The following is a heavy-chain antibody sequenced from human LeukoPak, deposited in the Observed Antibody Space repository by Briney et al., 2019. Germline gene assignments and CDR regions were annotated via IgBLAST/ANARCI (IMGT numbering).Heavy chain of an antibody. CDR1: GFIFSRYG. J-gene: IGHJ5*02. CDR3: ARVNRGAYDS. V-gene: IGHV3-23*01. CDR2: ISGSGGYT. Sequence: PGGTLRLSCGASGFIFSRYGMSWVRQAPGKGLQWVSGISGSGGYTYYADSVKGRFSISRDNSNNTLYLQMNSLRAEDTAVYYCARVNRGAYDSWGQGTLVTVSS. D-gene: IGHD5-12*01.